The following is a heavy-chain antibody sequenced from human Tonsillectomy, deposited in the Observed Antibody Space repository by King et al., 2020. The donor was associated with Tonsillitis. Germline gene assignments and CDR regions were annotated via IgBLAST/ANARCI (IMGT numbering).Heavy chain of an antibody. V-gene: IGHV4-38-2*01. J-gene: IGHJ4*02. CDR2: IYHSGST. D-gene: IGHD1-26*01. CDR1: GYSISSGYY. Sequence: VQLQESGPGLVKPSETLSLTCAVSGYSISSGYYWGWIRQPPGKGLEWIGTIYHSGSTHYNPSLKGRITISVDTSKNQVSLRLSSVTAADPAVYYCARIRGRYPSDFDYWGQGPLVTVSS. CDR3: ARIRGRYPSDFDY.